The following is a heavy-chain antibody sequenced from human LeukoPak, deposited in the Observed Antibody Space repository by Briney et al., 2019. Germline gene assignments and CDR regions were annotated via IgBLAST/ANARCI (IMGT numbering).Heavy chain of an antibody. CDR3: ARGSNGEDYDFWSGYYVFDP. D-gene: IGHD3-3*01. CDR1: GFTFSGYW. J-gene: IGHJ5*02. CDR2: INHSGST. Sequence: GSLRLSCAASGFTFSGYWMSWIRQPPGKGLEGIGEINHSGSTNYNPSLKSRVTISVDTSKNQFSLKLSSVTAADTAVYYCARGSNGEDYDFWSGYYVFDPWGQGTLVTVSS. V-gene: IGHV4-34*01.